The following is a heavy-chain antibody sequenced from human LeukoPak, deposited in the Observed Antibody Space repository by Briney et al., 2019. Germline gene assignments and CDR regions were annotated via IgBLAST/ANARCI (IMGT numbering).Heavy chain of an antibody. CDR1: GFTFSTYA. Sequence: GSLRLSCAASGFTFSTYAMSWVRQAPGKGLEWVSAISGSGGNTYYADSVKGRFSISRDNSKNTLYLQMNSLSAADTAVYYCAREWYYFDYWGQGTLVTVSS. CDR3: AREWYYFDY. D-gene: IGHD2-15*01. J-gene: IGHJ4*02. CDR2: ISGSGGNT. V-gene: IGHV3-23*01.